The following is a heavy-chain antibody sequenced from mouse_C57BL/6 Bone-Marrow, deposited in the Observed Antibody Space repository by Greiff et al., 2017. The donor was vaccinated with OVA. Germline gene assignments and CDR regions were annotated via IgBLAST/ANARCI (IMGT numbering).Heavy chain of an antibody. CDR3: ARDHSNGDYYAMDY. Sequence: EVKLVESGGGLVQSGRSLRLSCATSGFTFSDFYMEWVRQAPGKGLEWIAASRNKANDYTTEYSASVKGRFIVSRDTSQSILYLQMNALRAEDTAIYYCARDHSNGDYYAMDYWGQGTSVTVSS. CDR2: SRNKANDYTT. V-gene: IGHV7-1*01. D-gene: IGHD2-5*01. J-gene: IGHJ4*01. CDR1: GFTFSDFY.